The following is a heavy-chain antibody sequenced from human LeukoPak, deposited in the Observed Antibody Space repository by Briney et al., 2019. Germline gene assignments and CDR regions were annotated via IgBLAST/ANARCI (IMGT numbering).Heavy chain of an antibody. J-gene: IGHJ3*02. CDR2: ISAYNGNT. D-gene: IGHD3-3*01. CDR1: GGTFSSYA. V-gene: IGHV1-18*01. Sequence: ASVKVSCTASGGTFSSYAISWVRQAPGQGLEWMGWISAYNGNTNYAQKLQGRVTMTTDTSTSTAYMELRSLRSDDTAVYYCATSPYYDFWSGYHDAFDIWGQGTMVTVSS. CDR3: ATSPYYDFWSGYHDAFDI.